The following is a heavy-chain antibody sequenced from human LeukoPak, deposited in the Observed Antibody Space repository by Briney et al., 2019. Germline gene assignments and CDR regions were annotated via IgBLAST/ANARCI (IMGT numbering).Heavy chain of an antibody. Sequence: ASVKVSCKASGYTFTGYYMHWVRQAPGQGLEWMGWINPNSGGTNYAQKFQGRVTMTRNTSISTAYMDLSRLRSDDTAVYYCAKGLWEPLTLRWGGGDYFDYWGQGTLVTVSS. J-gene: IGHJ4*02. D-gene: IGHD1-26*01. V-gene: IGHV1-2*02. CDR3: AKGLWEPLTLRWGGGDYFDY. CDR1: GYTFTGYY. CDR2: INPNSGGT.